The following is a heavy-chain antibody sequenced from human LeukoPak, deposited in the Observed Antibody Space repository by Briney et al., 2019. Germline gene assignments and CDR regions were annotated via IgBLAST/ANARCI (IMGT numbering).Heavy chain of an antibody. Sequence: ASVKVSCKASGYTFTSYAMHWVRPAPGQRLEGMGWINAGNGNTKYSQKFQGRVTITRDTSASTAYMELSSLRSEDTAVYYCARGNYGSGSYTFDPWGQGTLVTVSS. J-gene: IGHJ5*02. CDR1: GYTFTSYA. D-gene: IGHD3-10*01. CDR2: INAGNGNT. V-gene: IGHV1-3*01. CDR3: ARGNYGSGSYTFDP.